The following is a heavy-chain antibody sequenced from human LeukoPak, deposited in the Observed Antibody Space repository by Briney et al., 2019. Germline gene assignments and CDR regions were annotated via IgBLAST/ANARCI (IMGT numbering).Heavy chain of an antibody. Sequence: GGSLRLSCAASGFTFSSYSMNWVRQAPGKGLEWVSAISGSGGSTYYADSVKGRFTISRDNSKNTLYLQMNSLRAEDTAVYYCAKDSLSYSSSWYPTLFDYWGQGTLVTVSS. D-gene: IGHD6-13*01. CDR2: ISGSGGST. V-gene: IGHV3-23*01. CDR3: AKDSLSYSSSWYPTLFDY. J-gene: IGHJ4*02. CDR1: GFTFSSYS.